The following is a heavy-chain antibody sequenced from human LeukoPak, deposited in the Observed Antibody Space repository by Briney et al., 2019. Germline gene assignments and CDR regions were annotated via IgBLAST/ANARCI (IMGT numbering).Heavy chain of an antibody. Sequence: SGGSLRLSCAASGFIFNTYWMSWVRQAPGKGLEWVANIKKDGSEKYYVDSVKGRFTISRDNAENSLYLQMNSLRAEDTAIYYCARGRYSGTTFYFDYWGQGTLVSASS. CDR1: GFIFNTYW. D-gene: IGHD1-26*01. CDR2: IKKDGSEK. J-gene: IGHJ4*02. V-gene: IGHV3-7*01. CDR3: ARGRYSGTTFYFDY.